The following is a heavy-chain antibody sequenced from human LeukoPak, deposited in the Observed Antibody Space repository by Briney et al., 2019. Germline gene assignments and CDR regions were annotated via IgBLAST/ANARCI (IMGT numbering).Heavy chain of an antibody. J-gene: IGHJ4*02. CDR2: ITSSGST. CDR1: GFTFNNYA. V-gene: IGHV3-23*01. CDR3: AKDLYGDYDFDC. Sequence: PGASLRLSCAASGFTFNNYAMNWVRQAPGKGLEWVSVITSSGSTYYADSVKGRFTISRDNSKNTLYLQMNSLRAEDTAIYYCAKDLYGDYDFDCWGRGTLVIVSS. D-gene: IGHD4-17*01.